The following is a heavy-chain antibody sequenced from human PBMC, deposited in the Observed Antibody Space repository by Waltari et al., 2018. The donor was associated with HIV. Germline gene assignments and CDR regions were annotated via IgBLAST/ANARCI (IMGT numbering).Heavy chain of an antibody. Sequence: QVQLVQSGAEVKKPGASVRVSCKASGYTFSHYDMNWVRQASGQGLEWMGWMNPNSGATGYAQKFQGRVSMSRSTSIRTAYMELSSLTSEDTAVYYCARTDRGVNGQEFDYWGQGTLVTVSS. CDR1: GYTFSHYD. CDR3: ARTDRGVNGQEFDY. V-gene: IGHV1-8*01. J-gene: IGHJ4*02. CDR2: MNPNSGAT. D-gene: IGHD3-10*01.